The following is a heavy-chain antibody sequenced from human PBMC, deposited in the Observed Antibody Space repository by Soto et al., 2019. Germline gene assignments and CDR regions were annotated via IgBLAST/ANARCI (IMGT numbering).Heavy chain of an antibody. CDR3: AKDLDPSGYDYYYGLDV. CDR2: ISYDGSNK. CDR1: GFTFSSYG. Sequence: QPGGSLRLSCAASGFTFSSYGMHWVRQAPGKGLEWVAVISYDGSNKYYADSVKGRFTISRDNSKNTLYLQMNSLRAEDTAVYYCAKDLDPSGYDYYYGLDVWGQGTTVTVSS. D-gene: IGHD3-3*01. V-gene: IGHV3-30*18. J-gene: IGHJ6*02.